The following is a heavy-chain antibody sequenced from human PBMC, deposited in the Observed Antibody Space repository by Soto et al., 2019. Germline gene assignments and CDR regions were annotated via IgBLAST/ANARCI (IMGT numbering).Heavy chain of an antibody. CDR2: ISSSSSYI. J-gene: IGHJ4*02. D-gene: IGHD4-17*01. CDR3: AREIRPTYGASFLY. Sequence: GGSLRLSCAASGFTFSSYSMNWVRQAPGKGLEWVSSISSSSSYIYYADSVKGRFTISRDNAKNSLYLQMNSLRAEDTAVYYCAREIRPTYGASFLYWGQGTLVTVSS. CDR1: GFTFSSYS. V-gene: IGHV3-21*01.